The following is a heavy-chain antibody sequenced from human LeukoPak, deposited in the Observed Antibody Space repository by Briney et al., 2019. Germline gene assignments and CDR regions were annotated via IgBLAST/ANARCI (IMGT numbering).Heavy chain of an antibody. CDR2: IYYSGST. V-gene: IGHV4-59*01. CDR3: ARGYGSGSRLDN. J-gene: IGHJ4*02. Sequence: SETLSLTCTVSGGSIGTYYWSWIRQPPGKGLEWIGYIYYSGSTSYNPSLKSRVTISVDTSKNQFSLKLSSVTAADTAVYYCARGYGSGSRLDNWGQGTLVTVSS. D-gene: IGHD3-10*01. CDR1: GGSIGTYY.